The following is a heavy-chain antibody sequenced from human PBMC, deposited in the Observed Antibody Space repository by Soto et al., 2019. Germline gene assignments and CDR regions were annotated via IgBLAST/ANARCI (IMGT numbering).Heavy chain of an antibody. CDR1: GFTFSTYN. CDR2: ISTSRAFI. J-gene: IGHJ6*03. CDR3: ARKHVDYYYMDV. V-gene: IGHV3-21*01. Sequence: GGSLRLSCEASGFTFSTYNMNWVRQAPGRGLEWVSSISTSRAFIHYADSVEGRFTISRDNAKSSLYLQMNSLRAEDTAVYYCARKHVDYYYMDVWGKGTTITVSS.